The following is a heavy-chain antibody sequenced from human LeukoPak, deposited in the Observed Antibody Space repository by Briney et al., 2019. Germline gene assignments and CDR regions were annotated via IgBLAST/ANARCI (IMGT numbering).Heavy chain of an antibody. CDR1: GGSFSGYY. D-gene: IGHD3-3*01. J-gene: IGHJ4*02. V-gene: IGHV4-34*01. CDR2: INHSGST. CDR3: ARGVYYDFWSGYYAYFDY. Sequence: SETLSLTCAVYGGSFSGYYWSWIRQPPGKGLEWIGEINHSGSTNYNPSLKSRVTISVDTSKNQLSLKLSSVTAADTAVYYCARGVYYDFWSGYYAYFDYWGQGTLVTVSS.